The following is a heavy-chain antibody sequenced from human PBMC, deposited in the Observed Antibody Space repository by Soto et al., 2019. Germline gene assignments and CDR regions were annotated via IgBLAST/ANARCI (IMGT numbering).Heavy chain of an antibody. CDR2: IIPMLGIR. CDR1: GGTFSTYR. D-gene: IGHD3-16*01. Sequence: QVQLVQSGAEVKKPGSSVKVSCKDYGGTFSTYRMFWVRQAPGQGLEWMGRIIPMLGIRNFAQKFQDRVTITADKSTATPVMYLSSLSSVDTALYYFTFGVWSAEVFDLWGQGTMVTVS. J-gene: IGHJ3*01. V-gene: IGHV1-69*02. CDR3: TFGVWSAEVFDL.